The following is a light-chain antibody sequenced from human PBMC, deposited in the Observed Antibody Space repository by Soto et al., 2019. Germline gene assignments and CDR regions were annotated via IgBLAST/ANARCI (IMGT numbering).Light chain of an antibody. V-gene: IGLV2-11*01. Sequence: QSVLAQPRSVSGSPGQLLTISCTGTSSDVDDYRYVSWYQQYPGKAPKLVIYDGTKRPSGVPDRFSGSNSGNTASLTISGLQAEDEADYYCSSYTTSSTPVFGTGTKVTVL. CDR2: DGT. J-gene: IGLJ1*01. CDR1: SSDVDDYRY. CDR3: SSYTTSSTPV.